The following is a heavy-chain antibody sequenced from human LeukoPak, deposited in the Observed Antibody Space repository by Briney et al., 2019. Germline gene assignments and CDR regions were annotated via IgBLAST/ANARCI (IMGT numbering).Heavy chain of an antibody. CDR1: GFTFSSYG. CDR3: AKDATIDYSPDY. J-gene: IGHJ4*02. D-gene: IGHD2-15*01. Sequence: GGSLRLSCAASGFTFSSYGMHWVRQAPGKGLEWVAVISSDGGNKYYADSVKGRFTISRDNSKNTLYLQMNSLRTEDTAVYYCAKDATIDYSPDYWGQGTLVTVSS. V-gene: IGHV3-30*18. CDR2: ISSDGGNK.